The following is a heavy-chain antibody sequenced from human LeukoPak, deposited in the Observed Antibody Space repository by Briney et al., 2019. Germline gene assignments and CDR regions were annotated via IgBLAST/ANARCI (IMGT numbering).Heavy chain of an antibody. CDR3: ARGAYDYIWGSYRQYYYFDY. D-gene: IGHD3-16*02. Sequence: SETLSLTCAVYGGSFSGYYWSRIRQPPGKGLEWIGEINHSRSTNYNPSLKSRVTISVDTSKNQFSLKLSSVTAADTAVYYCARGAYDYIWGSYRQYYYFDYWGQGTLVTVSS. CDR1: GGSFSGYY. V-gene: IGHV4-34*01. J-gene: IGHJ4*02. CDR2: INHSRST.